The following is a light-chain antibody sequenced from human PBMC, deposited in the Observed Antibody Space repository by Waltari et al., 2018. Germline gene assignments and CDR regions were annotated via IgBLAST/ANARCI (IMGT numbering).Light chain of an antibody. J-gene: IGKJ4*02. CDR1: LSIGNL. CDR3: QQYNSDSLLT. V-gene: IGKV1-5*03. Sequence: RARLSIGNLLAWLQHKPGKAPKVLIYKASTLAMWVPSRFSGNGSGTDFSLTISSLQPDDFATYYCQQYNSDSLLTFGGGTKVEI. CDR2: KAS.